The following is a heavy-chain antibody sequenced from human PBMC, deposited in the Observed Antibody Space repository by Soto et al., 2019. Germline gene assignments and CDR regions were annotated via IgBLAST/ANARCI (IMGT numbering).Heavy chain of an antibody. CDR2: ISGSGGST. J-gene: IGHJ4*02. Sequence: EVQLLESGGGLVQPGGSLRLSCAASGFTFTTYAMSWVRQAPGKGLEWVSAISGSGGSTYYTDSVKGRFTISRDNSKNTLYLQMNRLIAEDTAVYYCAKNWDTTFSSSSHWGQGTLVTVSS. V-gene: IGHV3-23*01. D-gene: IGHD6-6*01. CDR1: GFTFTTYA. CDR3: AKNWDTTFSSSSH.